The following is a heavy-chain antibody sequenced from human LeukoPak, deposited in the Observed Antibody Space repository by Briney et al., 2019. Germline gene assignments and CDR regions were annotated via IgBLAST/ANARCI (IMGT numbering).Heavy chain of an antibody. CDR1: GSTFSSYW. CDR3: ARGGSVVPAAIQYPFDY. CDR2: IKQDGSEK. V-gene: IGHV3-7*01. D-gene: IGHD2-2*02. Sequence: GGSLRLSCAASGSTFSSYWMSWVRQAPGKGLEWVANIKQDGSEKYYVDSVKGRFTISRDNAKNSLYLQMNSLRAEDTAVYYCARGGSVVPAAIQYPFDYWGQGTLVTVSS. J-gene: IGHJ4*02.